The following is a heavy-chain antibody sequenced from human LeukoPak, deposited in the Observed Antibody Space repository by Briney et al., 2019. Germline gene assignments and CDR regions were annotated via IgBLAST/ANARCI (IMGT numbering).Heavy chain of an antibody. J-gene: IGHJ4*02. CDR1: GFTFSSYG. CDR2: ISYDGSNK. V-gene: IGHV3-30*03. Sequence: PGGSLRLSCAASGFTFSSYGMHWVRQAPGKGLEWVAVISYDGSNKYYADSVKGRFTISRDNSKNTLYLQMNSLRVEDTAIYFCARDSPVLTYWGQGTLVTVSS. CDR3: ARDSPVLTY.